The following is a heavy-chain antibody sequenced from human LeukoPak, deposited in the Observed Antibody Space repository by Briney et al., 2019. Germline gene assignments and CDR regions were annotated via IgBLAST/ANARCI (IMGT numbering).Heavy chain of an antibody. CDR3: ATCSSSSWRFQYYYMDV. CDR1: GFTFSDYS. D-gene: IGHD2-2*01. Sequence: GGSLRLSCAVSGFTFSDYSMNWVRQAPGKGLEWVSYISTSGNNVYYADSVKGRFTISRDNAKNSLYLQMNSLRAADTAVYYCATCSSSSWRFQYYYMDVWGKGTTVTVSS. J-gene: IGHJ6*03. CDR2: ISTSGNNV. V-gene: IGHV3-48*01.